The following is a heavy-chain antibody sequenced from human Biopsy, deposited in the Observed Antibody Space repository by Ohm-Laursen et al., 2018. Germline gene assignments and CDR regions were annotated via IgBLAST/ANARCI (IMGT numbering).Heavy chain of an antibody. CDR2: IYYSVMT. CDR1: GDSVTKYY. D-gene: IGHD4-11*01. V-gene: IGHV4-59*02. CDR3: ARDSGILNYGNFKYYHYYGMDV. Sequence: PSETLPLTCTVSGDSVTKYYWSWIRQPPGKGLEWIGHIYYSVMTNYNPSLQSRVSISVDTSRNQVSLTLSSVTAADTAVYYCARDSGILNYGNFKYYHYYGMDVWGQGTKVTVSS. J-gene: IGHJ6*02.